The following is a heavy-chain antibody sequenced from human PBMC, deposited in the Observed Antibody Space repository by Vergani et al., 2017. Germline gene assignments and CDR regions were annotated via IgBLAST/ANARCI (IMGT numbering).Heavy chain of an antibody. CDR3: GRVADFYGLGSRLLDL. V-gene: IGHV4-59*01. D-gene: IGHD3-10*01. Sequence: QLHLQESGPGLVKPSETLSLTCTVSGGSMSGYYWSWIRQPPGKELEWIGYMYHSGSTNYNPSLETRVTISGNTSKNQFSLKLNSVTAEDTAVYYCGRVADFYGLGSRLLDLWGQGILVTVSS. J-gene: IGHJ5*02. CDR1: GGSMSGYY. CDR2: MYHSGST.